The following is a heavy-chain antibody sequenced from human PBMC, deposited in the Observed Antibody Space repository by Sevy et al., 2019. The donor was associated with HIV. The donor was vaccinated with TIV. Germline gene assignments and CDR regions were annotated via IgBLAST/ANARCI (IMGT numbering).Heavy chain of an antibody. D-gene: IGHD6-6*01. J-gene: IGHJ6*03. CDR3: ARDRYSSSSYYYYYMDV. CDR1: GFTFNNYW. V-gene: IGHV3-7*01. Sequence: GGSLILSCAASGFTFNNYWMSWVRQAPGKGLEWVANIKQDGSEKYYVDSVKGRFTISRDNAKNSLYLQMNSLRAEDTAVYYCARDRYSSSSYYYYYMDVWGKGTTVTVSS. CDR2: IKQDGSEK.